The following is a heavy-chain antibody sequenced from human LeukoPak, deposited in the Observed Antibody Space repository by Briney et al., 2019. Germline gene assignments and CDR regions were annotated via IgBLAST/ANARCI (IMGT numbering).Heavy chain of an antibody. V-gene: IGHV3-74*01. J-gene: IGHJ5*02. CDR1: GFTFSSYW. CDR3: VRGGESTWS. CDR2: INNDGSGT. Sequence: GGSLTLSCAASGFTFSSYWMHWVRQAPGKGPVWVSRINNDGSGTTYADSVKGRFTISRDDAKNTLYLQMNSLRAEDTAVYYCVRGGESTWSWGQGTLVTVSS. D-gene: IGHD2-15*01.